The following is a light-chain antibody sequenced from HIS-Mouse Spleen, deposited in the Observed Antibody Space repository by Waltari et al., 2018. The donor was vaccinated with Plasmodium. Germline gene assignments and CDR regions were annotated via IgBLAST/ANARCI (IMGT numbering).Light chain of an antibody. CDR1: QTISSS. CDR3: QQSYSTWT. J-gene: IGKJ1*01. Sequence: DIQMTQSPSSLSASVGDRVTLTCRASQTISSSLNWYQQKPGKAPKLLIYAEASLQSGVPAMFSGSGSGTDFTLTISSLQPEDFATYYCQQSYSTWTFGQGTKVEIK. V-gene: IGKV1-39*01. CDR2: AEA.